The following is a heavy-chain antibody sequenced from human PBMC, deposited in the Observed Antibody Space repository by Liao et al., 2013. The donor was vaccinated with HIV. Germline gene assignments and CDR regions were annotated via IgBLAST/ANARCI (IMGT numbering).Heavy chain of an antibody. D-gene: IGHD1-7*01. CDR3: ARAILTGTFGENHFDY. CDR1: GGSISRSSHY. Sequence: QLQLQESGPGLVKPSETLSLTCSVSGGSISRSSHYWGWIRQPPGRGLEWIGSVYYSGSTYYNPSLKSRVTISIDTSKNQFSLKLTSVTAADTAVYYCARAILTGTFGENHFDYWAGEPWSPSRQ. V-gene: IGHV4-39*07. CDR2: VYYSGST. J-gene: IGHJ4*02.